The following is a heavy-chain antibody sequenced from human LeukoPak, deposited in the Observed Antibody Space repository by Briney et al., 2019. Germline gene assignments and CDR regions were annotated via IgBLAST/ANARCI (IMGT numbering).Heavy chain of an antibody. Sequence: GGSLRLSCTASGFTFSSHEMNWVRQAPGKGLEWLSYISGSGDTMYYADSVRGRFTISRDNAKNSLYLQMNSLRTEDSALYSCARGAVAGTPPVDYWGPGTLVTVSS. D-gene: IGHD6-19*01. J-gene: IGHJ4*02. V-gene: IGHV3-48*03. CDR2: ISGSGDTM. CDR1: GFTFSSHE. CDR3: ARGAVAGTPPVDY.